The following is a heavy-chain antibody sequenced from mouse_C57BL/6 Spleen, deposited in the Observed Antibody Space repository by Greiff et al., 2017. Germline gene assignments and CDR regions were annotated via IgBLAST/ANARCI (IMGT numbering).Heavy chain of an antibody. D-gene: IGHD1-1*01. CDR3: ARAYYGSREVYFDY. J-gene: IGHJ2*01. Sequence: VQLQQPGAELVKPGASVKLSCKASGYTFTSYWMHWVKQRPGQGLEWIGMIHPNSGSTNYNEKFKSKATLTVDKSSSTAYMQLSSLTSEDSAVYYCARAYYGSREVYFDYWGQGTTLTVSS. V-gene: IGHV1-64*01. CDR2: IHPNSGST. CDR1: GYTFTSYW.